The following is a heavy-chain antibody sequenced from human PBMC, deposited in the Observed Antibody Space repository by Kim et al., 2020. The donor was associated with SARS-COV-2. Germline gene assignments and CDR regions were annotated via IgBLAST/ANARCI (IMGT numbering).Heavy chain of an antibody. CDR3: ATGPYYYDSSGYYPFDY. V-gene: IGHV4-39*01. D-gene: IGHD3-22*01. Sequence: SETLSLTCTVSGGSISSSSYYWGWIRQPPGKGLEWIGSIYYSGSTYYNPSLKSRVTISVDTSKNQFSLKLSSVTAADTAVYYCATGPYYYDSSGYYPFDYWGQGTLVTVSS. CDR1: GGSISSSSYY. CDR2: IYYSGST. J-gene: IGHJ4*02.